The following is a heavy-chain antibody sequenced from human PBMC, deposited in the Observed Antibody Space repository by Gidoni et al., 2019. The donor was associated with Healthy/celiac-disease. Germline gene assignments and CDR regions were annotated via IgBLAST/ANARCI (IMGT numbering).Heavy chain of an antibody. CDR2: IWYDGTNK. D-gene: IGHD3-22*01. V-gene: IGHV3-33*01. CDR3: ARGGPDYYDSSGYYPLGAFDI. J-gene: IGHJ3*02. CDR1: GFTFSNYG. Sequence: QVQLVESGGGVVQPGRSLRLSCAASGFTFSNYGMHWVRQAPGKGLEWLAVIWYDGTNKYYADSVKGRFTISRDNSKNTLYLQMNSLRAEDTAVYYCARGGPDYYDSSGYYPLGAFDIWGQGTMVTVSS.